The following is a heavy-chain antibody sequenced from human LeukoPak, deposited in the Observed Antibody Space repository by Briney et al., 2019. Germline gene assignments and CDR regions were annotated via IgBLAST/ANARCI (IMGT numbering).Heavy chain of an antibody. CDR2: ISSSSSTI. CDR3: TREVRSAWASFDP. J-gene: IGHJ5*02. Sequence: PGGSLRLSCAASGFTFSSYGMTWVRQAPGKGLEWVSYISSSSSTIYYADSVKGRFTISRDNAKNSLYLQLNSLRAEDTAVYYCTREVRSAWASFDPWGQGTLVIVSS. CDR1: GFTFSSYG. V-gene: IGHV3-48*01. D-gene: IGHD1-26*01.